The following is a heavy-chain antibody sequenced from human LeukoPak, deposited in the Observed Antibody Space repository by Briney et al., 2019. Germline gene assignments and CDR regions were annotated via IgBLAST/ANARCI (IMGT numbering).Heavy chain of an antibody. CDR2: ISAYNGNT. J-gene: IGHJ4*02. D-gene: IGHD3-22*01. CDR1: GYTFTSYG. CDR3: ARARASYYYDSSGYYYY. Sequence: GASVKVSCKASGYTFTSYGISWVRQAPGQGLEWMGWISAYNGNTNYAQKLQGRVTMTTDTSTSTAYMELRSLRSDDTAVYYCARARASYYYDSSGYYYYWGQGTLVTVSS. V-gene: IGHV1-18*01.